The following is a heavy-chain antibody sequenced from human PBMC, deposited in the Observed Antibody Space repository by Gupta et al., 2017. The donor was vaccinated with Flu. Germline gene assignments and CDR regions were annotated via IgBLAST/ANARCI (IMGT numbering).Heavy chain of an antibody. CDR3: AKEFDTAVARGQWFDP. J-gene: IGHJ5*02. CDR2: TSYDGSNK. CDR1: GFTFSSYG. D-gene: IGHD5-18*01. Sequence: QVQLVESGGGVVQPGRSLRLACAASGFTFSSYGMHWVRQAPGKGLGWVAATSYDGSNKNYADSGKGRFTLSRDKSKNTVYLQINSLRCEDTAGYYCAKEFDTAVARGQWFDPWGQGNLVTVS. V-gene: IGHV3-30*18.